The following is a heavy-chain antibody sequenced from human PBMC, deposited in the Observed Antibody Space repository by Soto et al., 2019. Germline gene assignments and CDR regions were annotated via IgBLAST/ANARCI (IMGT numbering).Heavy chain of an antibody. D-gene: IGHD6-13*01. V-gene: IGHV1-18*01. CDR2: ISAYNGNT. J-gene: IGHJ4*02. CDR1: GYTFTSYG. CDR3: ARDWAPYSSSWTFDY. Sequence: QVQLVQFGAEVKKPGASVKVSCKASGYTFTSYGISWVRQAPGQGLEWMGWISAYNGNTNYAQKLQGRVTMTTDTSTSTAYMELRSLRSDDTAVYYCARDWAPYSSSWTFDYWGQGTLVTVSS.